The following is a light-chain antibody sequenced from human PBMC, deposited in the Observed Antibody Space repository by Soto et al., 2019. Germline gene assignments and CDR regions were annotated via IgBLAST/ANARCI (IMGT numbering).Light chain of an antibody. J-gene: IGKJ5*01. CDR1: QSVRTN. V-gene: IGKV3-15*01. CDR3: QQYDNWPPIT. CDR2: GAS. Sequence: IVMTQSPATLSVSPGERATLSCRASQSVRTNLAWYQQRPGQAPRLLIYGASTRATGIPASFSGSGSGTFFTLTISSLQSEDFAVYYCQQYDNWPPITFGQGTRLEIK.